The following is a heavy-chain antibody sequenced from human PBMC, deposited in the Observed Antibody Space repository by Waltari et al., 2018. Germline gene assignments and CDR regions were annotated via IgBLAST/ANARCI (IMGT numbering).Heavy chain of an antibody. V-gene: IGHV1-69*13. CDR1: GGTFSSYA. CDR2: ILPIFGTA. Sequence: QVQLVQSGAEVKKPGSSVKVSCKASGGTFSSYAISWVRQAPGQGLEWMGGILPIFGTASYAQKYKGRVSITANESTITAYMVLSSLRSEDTAVYYCASLPLTHPLYIVLGPFDPWGQGTLVTVSS. D-gene: IGHD2-8*01. CDR3: ASLPLTHPLYIVLGPFDP. J-gene: IGHJ5*02.